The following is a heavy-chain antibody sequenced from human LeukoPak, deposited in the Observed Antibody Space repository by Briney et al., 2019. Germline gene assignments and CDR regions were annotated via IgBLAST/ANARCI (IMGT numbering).Heavy chain of an antibody. Sequence: ASVTVSCKASGYTFTGYYMHWVRQAPGQGLEWMGWINPNSGGTNYAQKFQGRVTMTRDTSISTAYMELSRLRSDDTAVYYCARDPAMIVVADYYGMDVWGQGTTVTVSS. CDR2: INPNSGGT. V-gene: IGHV1-2*02. J-gene: IGHJ6*02. D-gene: IGHD3-22*01. CDR1: GYTFTGYY. CDR3: ARDPAMIVVADYYGMDV.